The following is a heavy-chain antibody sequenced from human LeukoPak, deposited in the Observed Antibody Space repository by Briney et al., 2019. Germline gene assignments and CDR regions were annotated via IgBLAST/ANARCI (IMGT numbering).Heavy chain of an antibody. CDR2: INPNSGGT. Sequence: GASVKVSCKASGYTFTGYYMHWVRQAPGQGLESMGWINPNSGGTNYAQKFQGRVTMTRDTSISTAYMELSRLRSDDTAVYYCARGDYDFWSGYPFDYWGQGTLVTVSS. D-gene: IGHD3-3*01. J-gene: IGHJ4*02. CDR1: GYTFTGYY. CDR3: ARGDYDFWSGYPFDY. V-gene: IGHV1-2*02.